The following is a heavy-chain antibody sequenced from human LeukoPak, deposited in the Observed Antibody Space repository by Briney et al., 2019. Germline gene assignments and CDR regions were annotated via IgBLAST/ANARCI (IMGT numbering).Heavy chain of an antibody. D-gene: IGHD2/OR15-2a*01. CDR2: ISATGSTT. CDR1: GLTFSIYA. J-gene: IGHJ3*01. V-gene: IGHV3-23*01. CDR3: AKDSQSVAFFLDDAFDL. Sequence: PGGSLRLSCTASGLTFSIYALSWVRPTPGKGLEWLSVISATGSTTYYADSVRGRFTISRDNSKNTPYLQMTSLRVEDTAVYYCAKDSQSVAFFLDDAFDLWGQGTIVTVSA.